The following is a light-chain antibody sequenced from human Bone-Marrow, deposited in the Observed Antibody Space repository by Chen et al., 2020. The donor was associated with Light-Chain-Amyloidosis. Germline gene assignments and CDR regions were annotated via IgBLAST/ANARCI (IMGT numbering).Light chain of an antibody. CDR3: SSYTITNTLV. CDR1: SSDVGGDNH. V-gene: IGLV2-14*01. Sequence: QSALTQPASVSGSPGQSITISCTGTSSDVGGDNHVSWYQQRPDKAPQLMIYEVTNRRSWVPERFSGSKSSDTASQTISGLQTEDEADYVCSSYTITNTLVFGSGTRVTVL. J-gene: IGLJ1*01. CDR2: EVT.